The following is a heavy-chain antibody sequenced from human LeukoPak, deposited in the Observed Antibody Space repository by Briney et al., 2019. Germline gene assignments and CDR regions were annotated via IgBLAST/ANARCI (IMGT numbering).Heavy chain of an antibody. V-gene: IGHV1-46*01. CDR1: GYTFASYD. CDR3: ATKYVVLDAFDI. CDR2: IKPSGGGT. D-gene: IGHD3-10*02. Sequence: GASVKVSCKASGYTFASYDIHWVRQAPGKGPEWMGVIKPSGGGTYYAGHFQGRVTMTGHTSTSTVYLDLSSLRSEDTAVYFCATKYVVLDAFDIWGQGTLVTVSS. J-gene: IGHJ3*02.